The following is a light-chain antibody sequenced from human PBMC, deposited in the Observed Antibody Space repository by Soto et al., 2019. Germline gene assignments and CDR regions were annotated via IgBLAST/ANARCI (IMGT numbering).Light chain of an antibody. V-gene: IGLV2-14*01. J-gene: IGLJ1*01. Sequence: QSALTQPASVSGSPGQSITISCTGTSSDVGSYNYVSWYQQHPGKAPKLMIYDVTNRPSGVSNRFSGSKSGNTASLTISWLQAEDEADYYCSSYTSSSTYVFGTGTKVTVL. CDR2: DVT. CDR3: SSYTSSSTYV. CDR1: SSDVGSYNY.